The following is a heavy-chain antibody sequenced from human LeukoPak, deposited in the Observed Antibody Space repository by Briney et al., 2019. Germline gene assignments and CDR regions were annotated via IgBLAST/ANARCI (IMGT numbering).Heavy chain of an antibody. J-gene: IGHJ4*02. D-gene: IGHD3-3*01. CDR3: ARSRDFWSGYYLDY. V-gene: IGHV4-34*01. CDR1: GGSFSGYY. Sequence: SETLSLTCAVYGGSFSGYYWSWIRQPPGKGLEWIGEINHSGSTNYNPSLKSRVTISVDTSKNQFSLKLSSVTAADTAVYYCARSRDFWSGYYLDYWGQGTLVTVSS. CDR2: INHSGST.